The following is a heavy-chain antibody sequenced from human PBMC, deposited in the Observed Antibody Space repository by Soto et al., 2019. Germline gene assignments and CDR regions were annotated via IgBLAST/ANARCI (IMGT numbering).Heavy chain of an antibody. CDR3: ARDQKVFFFQAQDGIRDYLPVSAFLLNRSSDL. J-gene: IGHJ2*01. D-gene: IGHD3-9*01. CDR2: ISAYNGNT. V-gene: IGHV1-18*01. Sequence: GKGLEWMSWISAYNGNTNYAQKLQGRVTMTTDTSTSTAYMELRSLRSDDTAVYYCARDQKVFFFQAQDGIRDYLPVSAFLLNRSSDL.